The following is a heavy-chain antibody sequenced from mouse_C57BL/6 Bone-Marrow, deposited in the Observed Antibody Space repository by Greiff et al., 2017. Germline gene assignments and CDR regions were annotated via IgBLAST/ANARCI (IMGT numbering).Heavy chain of an antibody. J-gene: IGHJ4*01. D-gene: IGHD2-2*01. CDR1: GYTFTNYW. CDR2: IYPGGGYT. V-gene: IGHV1-63*01. CDR3: ARSGGYDALYAMDY. Sequence: QVQLQQSGAELVRPGTSVKMSCKASGYTFTNYWIGWAKQRPGHGLEWIGDIYPGGGYTTYNEKFKGKATLTAEKPSSTAYMQLSSLTSEDSAIYYWARSGGYDALYAMDYWGQGTSVTVSS.